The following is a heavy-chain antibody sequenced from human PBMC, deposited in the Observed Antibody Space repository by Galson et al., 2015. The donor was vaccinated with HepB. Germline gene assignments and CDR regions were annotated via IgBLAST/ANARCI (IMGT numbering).Heavy chain of an antibody. V-gene: IGHV3-74*01. D-gene: IGHD3-3*01. CDR1: GFTFSSYW. J-gene: IGHJ4*02. CDR3: AREHSLRFLEWAYFDY. CDR2: ISSDGSST. Sequence: SLRLSCAASGFTFSSYWMHWVRQAPGKGLVWVSRISSDGSSTSYADSVKGRFTISRDNAKNTLYLQMNSLRAEDTAVYYCAREHSLRFLEWAYFDYWGQGTLVTVSS.